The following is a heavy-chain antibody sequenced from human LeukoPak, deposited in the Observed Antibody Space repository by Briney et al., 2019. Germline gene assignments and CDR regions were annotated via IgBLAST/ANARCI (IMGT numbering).Heavy chain of an antibody. CDR2: ISAYNGNT. CDR1: GYTFNTYG. CDR3: AKKRIVVVVGNCFDY. V-gene: IGHV1-18*01. D-gene: IGHD3-22*01. J-gene: IGHJ4*02. Sequence: ASVKVSCKPYGYTFNTYGITWVRQAPGQGLEWMGWISAYNGNTNYAQKLQGRVTMTTDTSTSTAYMELRSLRSDDTAVYYCAKKRIVVVVGNCFDYWGQGTLVTVSS.